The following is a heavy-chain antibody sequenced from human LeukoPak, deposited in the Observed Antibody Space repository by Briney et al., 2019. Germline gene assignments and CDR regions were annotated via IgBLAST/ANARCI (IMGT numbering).Heavy chain of an antibody. CDR3: AREVRDTMWGAFDY. CDR2: INHSGST. D-gene: IGHD3-10*01. J-gene: IGHJ4*02. Sequence: PSETLSLTCAVYGGSFSGYYWSWIRQPPGKGLEWIGEINHSGSTNYNPSLKSRVTISVDTSKNQFSLKLSSVTAADTAVYYCAREVRDTMWGAFDYWGQGTLVTVSS. CDR1: GGSFSGYY. V-gene: IGHV4-34*01.